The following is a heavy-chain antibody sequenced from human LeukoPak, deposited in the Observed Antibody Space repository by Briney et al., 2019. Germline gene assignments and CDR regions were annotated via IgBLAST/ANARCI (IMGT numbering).Heavy chain of an antibody. V-gene: IGHV4-4*07. J-gene: IGHJ4*02. D-gene: IGHD6-19*01. CDR1: GSSISSYY. CDR3: ARGSSGWSPYDY. CDR2: ISTTGST. Sequence: PSETLSFTCTVSGSSISSYYWSWIPQPAGKGLEWIGRISTTGSTNYSPSLKSRVTMSVDTSKNQFSLKLASVTAADTAVYYCARGSSGWSPYDYWGQGTLVTVSS.